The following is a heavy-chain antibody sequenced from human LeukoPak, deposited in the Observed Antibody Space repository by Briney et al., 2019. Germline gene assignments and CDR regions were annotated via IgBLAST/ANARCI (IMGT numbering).Heavy chain of an antibody. CDR1: GGSISSSSYY. CDR3: ASSGYEQTSGSYSDAGDDAFDI. CDR2: IYYSGST. Sequence: PSETLSLTCTVSGGSISSSSYYWGWIRQPPGKGLEWIGSIYYSGSTYYNPSLKSRVTISVDTSKNQFSLKLSSVTAADTAVYYCASSGYEQTSGSYSDAGDDAFDIWGQGTMVTVSS. V-gene: IGHV4-39*07. J-gene: IGHJ3*02. D-gene: IGHD1-26*01.